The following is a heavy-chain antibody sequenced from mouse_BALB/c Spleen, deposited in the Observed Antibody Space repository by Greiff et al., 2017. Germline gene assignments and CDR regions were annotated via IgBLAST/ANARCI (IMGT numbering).Heavy chain of an antibody. J-gene: IGHJ3*01. Sequence: VQLQQPGAELVKPGASVKLSCKASGYTFTSYWMHWVKQRPGQGLEWIGEINPSNGRTNYNAKFKSKATLTVDKSSSTAYMQLSSLTSEDSAVYYCTRRYGSSPAWFAYWGQGTLVTVSA. D-gene: IGHD1-1*01. CDR1: GYTFTSYW. CDR2: INPSNGRT. CDR3: TRRYGSSPAWFAY. V-gene: IGHV1S81*02.